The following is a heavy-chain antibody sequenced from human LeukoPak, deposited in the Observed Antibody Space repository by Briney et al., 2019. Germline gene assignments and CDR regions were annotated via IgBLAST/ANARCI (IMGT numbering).Heavy chain of an antibody. V-gene: IGHV3-15*01. D-gene: IGHD3-22*01. J-gene: IGHJ3*02. Sequence: PGGSLRLSCAASGFTFSSYSMNWVRQAPGKGLEWVGRIKSKTDGGTTDYAAPVKGRFTISRDDSKNTLYLQMNSLKTEDTAVYYCTTGPGSYYDSSGYYGVWHGPYDAFDIWGQGTMVTVSS. CDR2: IKSKTDGGTT. CDR3: TTGPGSYYDSSGYYGVWHGPYDAFDI. CDR1: GFTFSSYS.